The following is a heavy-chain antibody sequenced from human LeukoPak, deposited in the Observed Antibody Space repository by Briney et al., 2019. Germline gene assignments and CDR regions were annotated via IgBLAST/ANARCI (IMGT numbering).Heavy chain of an antibody. D-gene: IGHD3-16*01. CDR3: ARHGYTASHYFLDF. CDR1: SGSINSYY. CDR2: IYTTGKT. J-gene: IGHJ4*02. V-gene: IGHV4-4*07. Sequence: PSETLSLTCTVTSGSINSYYWGWVRQPAGRGLEWIGRIYTTGKTDYNPSLKSPLTVSVDTSKRQFSLNLTSVTAADTAIYFCARHGYTASHYFLDFWSQGKLVTVSS.